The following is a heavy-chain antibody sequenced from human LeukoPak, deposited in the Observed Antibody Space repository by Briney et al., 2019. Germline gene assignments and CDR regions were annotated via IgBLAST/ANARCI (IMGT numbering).Heavy chain of an antibody. V-gene: IGHV3-33*08. Sequence: GGSLRLSRAASGFTSSSYRMNWVRQAPGKGLEWVALIWYDGSSQYYADSVKGRFTISRDSSKHTLYLQMSSLRAEDTAIYYCARGWSRDSSTLDYWGQGTLVTVSS. J-gene: IGHJ4*02. CDR2: IWYDGSSQ. CDR3: ARGWSRDSSTLDY. CDR1: GFTSSSYR. D-gene: IGHD2-8*01.